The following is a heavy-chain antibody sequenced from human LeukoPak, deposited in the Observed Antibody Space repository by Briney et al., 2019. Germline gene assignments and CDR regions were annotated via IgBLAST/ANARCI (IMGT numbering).Heavy chain of an antibody. CDR3: ARAINDFWSGLWSPADY. CDR2: IWYDGSNK. D-gene: IGHD3-3*01. CDR1: GFTFSSYG. J-gene: IGHJ4*02. Sequence: GGSLRLSCAASGFTFSSYGMHWVRQAPGKGLEWVAVIWYDGSNKYYADSVKGRFTISRDNSKNTLYLQMNSLRAEDTAVYYCARAINDFWSGLWSPADYWGQGTLVTVSS. V-gene: IGHV3-33*01.